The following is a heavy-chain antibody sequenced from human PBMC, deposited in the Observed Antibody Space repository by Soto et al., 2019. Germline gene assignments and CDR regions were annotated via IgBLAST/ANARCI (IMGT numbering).Heavy chain of an antibody. CDR1: GYTFTSYG. V-gene: IGHV1-18*01. J-gene: IGHJ3*02. D-gene: IGHD3-10*01. CDR2: ISAYNGNT. Sequence: ASVTVSCKASGYTFTSYGISWVRQAPGQGLEWMGWISAYNGNTNYAQKLQGRVTMTTDTSTSTAYMELRSLRSDDTAVYYCARDGVYGSGDDAFDIWGQGTMVTVSS. CDR3: ARDGVYGSGDDAFDI.